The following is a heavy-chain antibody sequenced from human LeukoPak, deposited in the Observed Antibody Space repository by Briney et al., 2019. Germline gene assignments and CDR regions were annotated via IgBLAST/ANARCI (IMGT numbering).Heavy chain of an antibody. V-gene: IGHV1-2*02. Sequence: ASVKVSCKASGYTFTDYYIHWVRQAPGQGLEWMGWINPNSGGANYAQKFQGRVTMTRDTSISTAYMELSSVRSDDTAVFYCARPLSKIDTAISYWGQGTLVTVSP. D-gene: IGHD5-18*01. CDR3: ARPLSKIDTAISY. CDR2: INPNSGGA. J-gene: IGHJ4*02. CDR1: GYTFTDYY.